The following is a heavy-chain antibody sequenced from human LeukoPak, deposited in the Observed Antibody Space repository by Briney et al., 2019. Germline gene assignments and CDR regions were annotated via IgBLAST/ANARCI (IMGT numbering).Heavy chain of an antibody. Sequence: GGSLRLSCAASGFTFSSYSMNWVRQAPGKGLEWVSSISSSSSYIYYADSVKGRFTISRDNAKNSLYLQMNSLRAEDTAVCYCARAWYYDSSGDNAFDIWGPGTMVTVSS. CDR2: ISSSSSYI. CDR3: ARAWYYDSSGDNAFDI. CDR1: GFTFSSYS. D-gene: IGHD3-22*01. J-gene: IGHJ3*02. V-gene: IGHV3-21*01.